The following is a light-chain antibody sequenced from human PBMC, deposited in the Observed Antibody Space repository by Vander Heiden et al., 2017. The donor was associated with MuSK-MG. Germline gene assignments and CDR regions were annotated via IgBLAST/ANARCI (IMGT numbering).Light chain of an antibody. CDR3: QQSDIVPLT. V-gene: IGKV1-39*01. CDR2: EAS. Sequence: DIQMTQSPSSLSASVGDRVTITCRASQSISIYLNWYQQQPGNAPRLLIYEASRLHSGVPSRFSGSGSGTDFTLTISRLQPEDVATYYCQQSDIVPLTVVGGTKVEIK. J-gene: IGKJ4*01. CDR1: QSISIY.